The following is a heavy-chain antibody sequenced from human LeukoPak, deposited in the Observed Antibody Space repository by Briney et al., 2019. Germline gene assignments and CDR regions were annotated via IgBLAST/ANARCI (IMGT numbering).Heavy chain of an antibody. J-gene: IGHJ4*02. CDR1: GGPFSGYY. D-gene: IGHD6-13*01. Sequence: ASETLSLTCAVYGGPFSGYYWSWIRQPPGKGLEWTGEINHSGSTNYNPSLKSRVTISVDTSKNQFSLKLSSVTAADTAVYYCARGGPKQLGRHFDYWGQGTLVTVSS. CDR2: INHSGST. V-gene: IGHV4-34*01. CDR3: ARGGPKQLGRHFDY.